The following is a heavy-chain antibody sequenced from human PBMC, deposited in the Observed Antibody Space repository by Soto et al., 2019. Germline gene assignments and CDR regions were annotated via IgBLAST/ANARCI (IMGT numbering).Heavy chain of an antibody. CDR2: INAGIGNT. CDR1: GYTFTSYA. J-gene: IGHJ4*02. Sequence: QVQLVQSGAEVKKPGASVKVSCKASGYTFTSYAMHWVRQAPGQRLEWMGWINAGIGNTKYSLKFQGRVTITRDTSASTAYMELSSLRSEDTAVYYRARGLNGYLHYFDYWGQGTLVTVSS. CDR3: ARGLNGYLHYFDY. D-gene: IGHD5-18*01. V-gene: IGHV1-3*01.